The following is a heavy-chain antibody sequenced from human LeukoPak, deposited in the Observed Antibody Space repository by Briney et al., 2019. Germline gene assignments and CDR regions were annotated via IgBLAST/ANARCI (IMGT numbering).Heavy chain of an antibody. CDR3: ARYSYTYYYMDV. V-gene: IGHV3-20*04. J-gene: IGHJ6*03. CDR2: INWNGGST. CDR1: GC. D-gene: IGHD6-13*01. Sequence: GGSLRLSCAGPGCMHWVRQAPGERLAWVSGINWNGGSTGYADSLKGRFTISRDNAKNSLYLQMNSLRAEDTALYYCARYSYTYYYMDVWGKGTTVTVSS.